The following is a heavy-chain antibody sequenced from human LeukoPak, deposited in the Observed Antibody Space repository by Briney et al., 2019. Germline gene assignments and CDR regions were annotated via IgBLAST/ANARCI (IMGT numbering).Heavy chain of an antibody. CDR1: GGSFSGYY. CDR3: ARGRRYDFWSGSYYYYGMDV. Sequence: SETLSLTYAVYGGSFSGYYWSWIRQPPGKGLEWIGEINHSGSTNYNPSLKSRVTISVDTSKNQFSLKLSSVTAADTAVYYCARGRRYDFWSGSYYYYGMDVWGQGTTVTVSS. V-gene: IGHV4-34*01. J-gene: IGHJ6*02. D-gene: IGHD3-3*01. CDR2: INHSGST.